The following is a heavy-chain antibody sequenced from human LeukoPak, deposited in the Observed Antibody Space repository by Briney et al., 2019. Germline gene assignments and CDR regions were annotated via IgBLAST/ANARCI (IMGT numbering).Heavy chain of an antibody. J-gene: IGHJ4*02. CDR3: ARDKSGWGY. Sequence: PSETLSLTCAVYGGTFSGYYWSWIRQPPGKRLEWVGESNDSGGTNYNPSLKSRVTISVDTSKNQFSLKLRSVTAADTAVYYCARDKSGWGYWGQGTLVTVSS. CDR1: GGTFSGYY. D-gene: IGHD6-19*01. V-gene: IGHV4-34*01. CDR2: SNDSGGT.